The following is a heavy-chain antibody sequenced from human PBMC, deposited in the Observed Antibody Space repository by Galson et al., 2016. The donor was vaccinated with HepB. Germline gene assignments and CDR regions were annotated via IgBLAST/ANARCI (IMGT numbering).Heavy chain of an antibody. Sequence: SLRLSCAASGFTVRSNYMHWVRQAPGKGLEWVSVIHSGGATYYAGSVVGRFSISRDNSKNTMDLHMSGLRAEDTAVYYCARSLGSTTNYGLDVWGQGTAVSAS. CDR3: ARSLGSTTNYGLDV. D-gene: IGHD1-26*01. CDR2: IHSGGAT. CDR1: GFTVRSNY. V-gene: IGHV3-53*01. J-gene: IGHJ6*02.